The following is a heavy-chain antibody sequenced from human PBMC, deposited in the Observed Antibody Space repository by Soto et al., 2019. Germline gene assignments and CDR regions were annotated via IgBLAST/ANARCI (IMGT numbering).Heavy chain of an antibody. Sequence: QVQLVESGGGVVQPGRSLRLSCAASGFTFSSYGMHWVRQAPGKGLEWVAVISYDGSNKYYADSVKGRFTISRDNSKNTLYLRMNSLRAEDTAVYYCAKGSWYYDYWGQATLVTVSS. D-gene: IGHD3-10*01. V-gene: IGHV3-30*18. J-gene: IGHJ4*02. CDR2: ISYDGSNK. CDR1: GFTFSSYG. CDR3: AKGSWYYDY.